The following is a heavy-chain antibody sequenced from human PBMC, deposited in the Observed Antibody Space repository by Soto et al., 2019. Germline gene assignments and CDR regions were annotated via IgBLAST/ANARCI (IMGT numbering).Heavy chain of an antibody. J-gene: IGHJ4*02. D-gene: IGHD2-15*01. CDR2: IIPIFGTA. V-gene: IGHV1-69*13. Sequence: SVKVSCKASGGTFSSYAISWVRQAPGQGLEWMGGIIPIFGTANYAQKFQGRVTITADESTSTAYMELSSLRSEDTAVYYCARDNCSGGSCYCDYWGQGTLVTVSS. CDR3: ARDNCSGGSCYCDY. CDR1: GGTFSSYA.